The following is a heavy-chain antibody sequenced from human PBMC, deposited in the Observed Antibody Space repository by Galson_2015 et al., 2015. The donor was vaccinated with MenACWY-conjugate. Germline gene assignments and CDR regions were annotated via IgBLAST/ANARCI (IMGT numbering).Heavy chain of an antibody. CDR3: ARIVGASHFFDY. CDR2: IDPSDSEV. V-gene: IGHV5-10-1*01. D-gene: IGHD1-26*01. CDR1: GYTFTNYW. Sequence: QSGAEVKEPGEFLEISCKASGYTFTNYWIIWVRQMPGKGLEWMGRIDPSDSEVNYSPSFRGHLTISADKSISTAYLQWSSLKASDTAMYYCARIVGASHFFDYWGQGSLVAVSS. J-gene: IGHJ4*02.